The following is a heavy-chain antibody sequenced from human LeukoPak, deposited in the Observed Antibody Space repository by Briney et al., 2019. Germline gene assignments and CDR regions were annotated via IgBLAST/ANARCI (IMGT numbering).Heavy chain of an antibody. CDR1: GFIFSNYG. CDR2: IRYDGSNK. J-gene: IGHJ4*02. V-gene: IGHV3-30*02. Sequence: GGSLRLSCAASGFIFSNYGMHWVRQAPGKGLEWVTFIRYDGSNKYYADSVKGRFTISRDNSRNTLYLQMNSLRAEDTAVYYCARVRPYYYDSSGYHSEAYCFDYWGQGTLVTVSS. CDR3: ARVRPYYYDSSGYHSEAYCFDY. D-gene: IGHD3-22*01.